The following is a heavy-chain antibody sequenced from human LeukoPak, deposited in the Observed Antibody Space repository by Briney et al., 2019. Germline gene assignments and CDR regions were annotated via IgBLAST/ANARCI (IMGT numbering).Heavy chain of an antibody. V-gene: IGHV4-59*01. Sequence: SETLSLTCTVSGGSISSYYWSWIRQPPGKGLEWIGYIYYSGSTNYNPSLKSRVTISVDTSKNQFSLKLRSVTAADTAVYYCAKALYMSSGGNAFDIWGQGTMVTVSS. CDR2: IYYSGST. CDR3: AKALYMSSGGNAFDI. CDR1: GGSISSYY. J-gene: IGHJ3*02. D-gene: IGHD3-22*01.